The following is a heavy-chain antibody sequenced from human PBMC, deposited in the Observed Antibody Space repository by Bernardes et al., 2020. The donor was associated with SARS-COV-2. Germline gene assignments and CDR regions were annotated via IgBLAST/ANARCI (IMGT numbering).Heavy chain of an antibody. Sequence: SETLSLTCTVSGGSISSYFWSWIRQPPGKGLEWIGYIHSSGSTDYNPSLRSRVTISVDTSKNHLSLRLSSVTAADTAIYYCARGRGPGSGSYLPLSYWVQGTLVTVSS. CDR2: IHSSGST. V-gene: IGHV4-59*01. CDR3: ARGRGPGSGSYLPLSY. D-gene: IGHD3-10*01. CDR1: GGSISSYF. J-gene: IGHJ4*02.